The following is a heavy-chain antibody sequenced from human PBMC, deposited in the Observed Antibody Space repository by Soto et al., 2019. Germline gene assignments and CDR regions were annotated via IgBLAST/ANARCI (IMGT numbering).Heavy chain of an antibody. V-gene: IGHV1-69*12. Sequence: QVQLVQSGAEVKKPGSSVKVSCKASGGTFSSYAISWVRQAPGQGLEWMGGIIPIFGTAHYAQKFQGRVTITADDSTSTAYMELSSLRSEDTAVYYCASQAYDSSGYYYYFDYWGQGTLVTVSS. CDR2: IIPIFGTA. CDR1: GGTFSSYA. CDR3: ASQAYDSSGYYYYFDY. J-gene: IGHJ4*02. D-gene: IGHD3-22*01.